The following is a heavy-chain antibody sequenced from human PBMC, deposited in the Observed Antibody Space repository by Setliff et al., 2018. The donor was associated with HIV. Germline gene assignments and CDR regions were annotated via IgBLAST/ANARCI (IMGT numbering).Heavy chain of an antibody. CDR2: IIHRGST. Sequence: PSETLSLTCAVYGGSFSGYYWSWIRQPPGKGLEWIGEIIHRGSTNYNPSLKSRVTISVDTSKNQFSLKLTSVTAADTAVYYCARSWGSGSYPYWGQGTLVTSPQ. D-gene: IGHD3-10*01. J-gene: IGHJ4*02. CDR3: ARSWGSGSYPY. CDR1: GGSFSGYY. V-gene: IGHV4-34*12.